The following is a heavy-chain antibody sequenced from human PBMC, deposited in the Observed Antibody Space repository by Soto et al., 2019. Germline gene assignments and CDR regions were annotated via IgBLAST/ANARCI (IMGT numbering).Heavy chain of an antibody. CDR1: GGSISSADHY. J-gene: IGHJ5*02. V-gene: IGHV4-30-4*01. CDR3: ARLRWAVEKNYFDP. CDR2: IYHSGNT. Sequence: KASETLSLTCIVSGGSISSADHYWSWIRQPPGKGLEWMGYIYHSGNTHYNPSLKSRITISIDTSTNRFSLNLTSVTAADTAVYFCARLRWAVEKNYFDPWGPGALVTVSS. D-gene: IGHD1-7*01.